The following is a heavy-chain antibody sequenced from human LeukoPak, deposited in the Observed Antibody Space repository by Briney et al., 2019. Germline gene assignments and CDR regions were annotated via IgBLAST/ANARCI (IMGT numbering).Heavy chain of an antibody. CDR1: GYTFSDFY. J-gene: IGHJ2*01. D-gene: IGHD3-9*01. V-gene: IGHV1-2*02. CDR2: TNPNIGST. CDR3: AREPHYDLLTGYALGYLDL. Sequence: ASVKVSCKASGYTFSDFYIHWVRQAPGQGPEWMGWTNPNIGSTNSAQKFQGRVTMTRDTSISTAYMELSRLRSDDTAVYYCAREPHYDLLTGYALGYLDLWGRGTLLTVSS.